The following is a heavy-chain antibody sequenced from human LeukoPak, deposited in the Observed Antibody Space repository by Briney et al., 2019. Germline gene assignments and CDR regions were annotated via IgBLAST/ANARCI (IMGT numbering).Heavy chain of an antibody. D-gene: IGHD6-19*01. CDR1: GGSISSSSYY. V-gene: IGHV4-39*07. J-gene: IGHJ4*02. CDR2: IYYSGST. CDR3: ARVLSSGLNFFDY. Sequence: PSETLSLTCTVSGGSISSSSYYWGWIRQPPGKGLEWIGSIYYSGSTYYNPSLKSRVSISVDTSKNQFSLKLSSVTAADTAVYYCARVLSSGLNFFDYWGQGTLVTVSS.